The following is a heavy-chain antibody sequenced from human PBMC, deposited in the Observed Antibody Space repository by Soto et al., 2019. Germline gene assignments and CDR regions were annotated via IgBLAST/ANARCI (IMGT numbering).Heavy chain of an antibody. J-gene: IGHJ6*03. Sequence: QVQLVQSGAEVKKPGSSVKVACKASGGTFSNSTISWVLQSPGQGLAWLGRIIPILGIANYAQKFQGRVTIHADKSTNTAYMELSSLRSEDTAMYYCAKVSEMGSVTEGYYYYMDVSGKGTKVTVS. CDR2: IIPILGIA. D-gene: IGHD3-10*01. V-gene: IGHV1-69*02. CDR3: AKVSEMGSVTEGYYYYMDV. CDR1: GGTFSNST.